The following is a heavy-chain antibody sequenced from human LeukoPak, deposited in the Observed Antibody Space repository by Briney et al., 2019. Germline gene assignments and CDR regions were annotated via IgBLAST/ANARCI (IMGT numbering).Heavy chain of an antibody. D-gene: IGHD3-3*01. CDR1: GGSISSGGYS. J-gene: IGHJ6*02. CDR2: IYHSGST. CDR3: ARGPFWSGSYYGMDV. Sequence: SETLSLTCAVSGGSISSGGYSWSRIRQPPGKGLEWIGYIYHSGSTYYNPSLKSRVTISVDRSKNQFSLKLSSVTAADTAVYYCARGPFWSGSYYGMDVWGQGTTVTVSS. V-gene: IGHV4-30-2*01.